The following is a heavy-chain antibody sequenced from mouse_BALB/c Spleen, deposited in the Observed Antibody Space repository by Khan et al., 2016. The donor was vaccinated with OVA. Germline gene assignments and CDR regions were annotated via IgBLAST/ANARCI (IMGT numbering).Heavy chain of an antibody. V-gene: IGHV1S135*01. J-gene: IGHJ3*01. CDR2: IDPFSGGT. CDR1: GYSFTSYY. CDR3: SRHGHVAWLTY. Sequence: VQLKQSGPELMKPGASVKLSCKASGYSFTSYYIHWVMQSHGKSLEWIGYIDPFSGGTTYNQKFKGKATLTVDKSSSTAYLHLSNLTSEDSAVHYCSRHGHVAWLTYWGQGTRVTVSA. D-gene: IGHD2-2*01.